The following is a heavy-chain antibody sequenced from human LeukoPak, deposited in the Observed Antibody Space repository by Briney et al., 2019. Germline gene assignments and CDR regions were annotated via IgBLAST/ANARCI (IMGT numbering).Heavy chain of an antibody. V-gene: IGHV3-64*02. Sequence: GGSLRLSCVGSGFTFSNHALHWVRQFPGKRLEYVSAVSNNGRSTHYTDSVKGRFTVSRDNSKETVYLQLGSLRPEDTALYYCARGLSGAPDYWGRGTLVTVSS. CDR3: ARGLSGAPDY. D-gene: IGHD3-10*01. CDR2: VSNNGRST. J-gene: IGHJ1*01. CDR1: GFTFSNHA.